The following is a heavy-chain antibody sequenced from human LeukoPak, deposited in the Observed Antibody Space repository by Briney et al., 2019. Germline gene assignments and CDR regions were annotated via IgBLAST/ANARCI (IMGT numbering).Heavy chain of an antibody. CDR2: IWYDGSNK. Sequence: GGSLRLSCAASGSTFSSFGMHWVRQAPGKGLEWVAVIWYDGSNKYYADSVKGRFTISRDNFKNTLYLRTNSLRAEDTAVYYCAKDGVPDHGSYGPREYYFDYWGQGTLVTVSS. J-gene: IGHJ4*02. V-gene: IGHV3-33*06. CDR3: AKDGVPDHGSYGPREYYFDY. CDR1: GSTFSSFG. D-gene: IGHD5-18*01.